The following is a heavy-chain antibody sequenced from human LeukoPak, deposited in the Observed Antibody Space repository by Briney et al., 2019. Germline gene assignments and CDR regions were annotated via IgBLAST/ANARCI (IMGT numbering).Heavy chain of an antibody. D-gene: IGHD2-2*02. CDR2: ISWNRGSI. Sequence: GGSLRLSCAASGFTFDDYAMHWVRQAPGKGLEWVSGISWNRGSIGYADSVKGRFTISRDNAKNSLYLQMNSLRAEDTALYYCAKGNIPQGIYNWFDPWGQGTLVTVSS. J-gene: IGHJ5*02. CDR1: GFTFDDYA. V-gene: IGHV3-9*01. CDR3: AKGNIPQGIYNWFDP.